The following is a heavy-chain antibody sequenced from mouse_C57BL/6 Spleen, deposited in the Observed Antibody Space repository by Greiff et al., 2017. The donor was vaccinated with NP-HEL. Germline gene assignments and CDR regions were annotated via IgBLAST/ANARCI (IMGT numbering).Heavy chain of an antibody. Sequence: EVQRVESGEGLVKPGGSLKLSCAASGFTFSSYAMSWVRQTPEKRLEWVAYISSGGDYIYYADTVKGRFTISRDNARNTLYLQMSSLKSEDTAMYYCTRDHYYGRSYGYFDVWGTGTTVTVSS. D-gene: IGHD1-1*01. CDR2: ISSGGDYI. V-gene: IGHV5-9-1*02. CDR3: TRDHYYGRSYGYFDV. J-gene: IGHJ1*03. CDR1: GFTFSSYA.